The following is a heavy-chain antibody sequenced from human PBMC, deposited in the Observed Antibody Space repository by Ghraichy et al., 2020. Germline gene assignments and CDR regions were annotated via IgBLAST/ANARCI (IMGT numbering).Heavy chain of an antibody. Sequence: ASAKVSCKASGYTFTDYYIHWVRQAPGQGLEWMGRITPNNGDTNYAQKFRGRITMTSDTSIITAYIELTSLRSDDTAVYYCATDRRSDGDYFFDAWGQGTLVTVSS. CDR1: GYTFTDYY. CDR2: ITPNNGDT. D-gene: IGHD4-17*01. J-gene: IGHJ4*02. V-gene: IGHV1-2*06. CDR3: ATDRRSDGDYFFDA.